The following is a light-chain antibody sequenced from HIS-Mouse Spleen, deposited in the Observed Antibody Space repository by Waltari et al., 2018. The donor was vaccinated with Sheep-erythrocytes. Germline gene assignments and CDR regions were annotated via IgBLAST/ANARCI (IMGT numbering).Light chain of an antibody. CDR1: QDISNY. Sequence: DIQMTQSPSSLSASVGDRVTITCQASQDISNYLNWYQQKPGKAPKLLIYDASNLETGVPSRFSGSGSAKDFTVTISSLQPEDIATYYCQQYVNLPLTFGGGTKVEIK. V-gene: IGKV1-33*01. J-gene: IGKJ4*01. CDR2: DAS. CDR3: QQYVNLPLT.